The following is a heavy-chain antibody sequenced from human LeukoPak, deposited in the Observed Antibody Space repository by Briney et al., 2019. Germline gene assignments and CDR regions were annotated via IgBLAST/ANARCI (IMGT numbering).Heavy chain of an antibody. J-gene: IGHJ4*02. CDR3: ARRSHSGYSDY. CDR2: INPSGGNT. Sequence: GASVKVSCKTSGYSFSDYHIHWVRQAPGQGLEWMGIINPSGGNTNYAQKFQGRVTMTRDMSASTVYMELSSLRSEDTAVYYCARRSHSGYSDYWGQGTLVTVSS. V-gene: IGHV1-46*01. CDR1: GYSFSDYH. D-gene: IGHD3-22*01.